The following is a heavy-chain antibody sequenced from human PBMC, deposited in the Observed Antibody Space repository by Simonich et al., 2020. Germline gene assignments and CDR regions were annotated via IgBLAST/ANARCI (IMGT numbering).Heavy chain of an antibody. Sequence: QVQLQESGPGLVKPSETLSLTCTVSGGYISSYYGSWIRPPPGKGLEWIGYIYYSGSTNYNPSLKSRVTISVDTSKNQFSLKLSSVTAADTAVYYCARLPDYWGQGTLVTVSS. V-gene: IGHV4-59*08. CDR1: GGYISSYY. CDR2: IYYSGST. CDR3: ARLPDY. J-gene: IGHJ4*02.